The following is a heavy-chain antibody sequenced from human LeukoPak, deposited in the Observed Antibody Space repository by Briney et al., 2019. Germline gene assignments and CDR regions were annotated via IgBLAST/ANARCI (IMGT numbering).Heavy chain of an antibody. CDR2: IRYDGSNK. CDR1: GFTFSSYG. J-gene: IGHJ4*02. Sequence: PGGSLRLSCAASGFTFSSYGMHWVRQAPGKGLEWVAFIRYDGSNKYYADSVKGRFTISRDNSKNTLYLQMNGLRAEDTAVYYCAKPLVPAASFDYWGQGTLVTVSS. V-gene: IGHV3-30*02. D-gene: IGHD2-2*01. CDR3: AKPLVPAASFDY.